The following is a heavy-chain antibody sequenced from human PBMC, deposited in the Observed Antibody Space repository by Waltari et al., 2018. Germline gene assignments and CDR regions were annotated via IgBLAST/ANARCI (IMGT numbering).Heavy chain of an antibody. CDR1: GAPISSYY. D-gene: IGHD1-1*01. CDR3: ARRGGGI. CDR2: IYYSGST. Sequence: QVQLQESGPGLVKPSETLSLTCTVSGAPISSYYWSWIRQPPGKGLEWIGYIYYSGSTNYNPSLKSRVTISVDTSKNQFSLKLSSVTAADTAVYYCARRGGGIWGQGTLVTVSS. V-gene: IGHV4-59*08. J-gene: IGHJ4*02.